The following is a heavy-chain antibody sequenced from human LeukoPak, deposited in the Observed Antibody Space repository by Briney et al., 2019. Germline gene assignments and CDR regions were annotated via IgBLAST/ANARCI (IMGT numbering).Heavy chain of an antibody. CDR1: GFYFANYA. Sequence: GGSLRLSCAASGFYFANYAMSWVRQAPGKGLEWVSYISSSGSTIYYADSVKGRFTISRDNAKNSLYLQMNSLRAEDTAVYYCAELGITMIGGVWGKGTTVTISS. D-gene: IGHD3-10*02. CDR3: AELGITMIGGV. CDR2: ISSSGSTI. V-gene: IGHV3-48*03. J-gene: IGHJ6*04.